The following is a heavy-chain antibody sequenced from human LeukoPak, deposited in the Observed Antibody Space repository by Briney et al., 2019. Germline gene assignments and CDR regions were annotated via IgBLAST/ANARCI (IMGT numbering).Heavy chain of an antibody. D-gene: IGHD1-26*01. CDR1: GYTFINYV. J-gene: IGHJ4*02. V-gene: IGHV1-18*01. CDR2: ISAYNANT. Sequence: ASVKVSFKASGYTFINYVMTWVRPAPGEGRDGTGWISAYNANTNYAQKFQGRVTMTRDKSTSTAYMELRSLRSDDTAVYYCARDPRVYSGSKGDFAYWGQGTLVTVSS. CDR3: ARDPRVYSGSKGDFAY.